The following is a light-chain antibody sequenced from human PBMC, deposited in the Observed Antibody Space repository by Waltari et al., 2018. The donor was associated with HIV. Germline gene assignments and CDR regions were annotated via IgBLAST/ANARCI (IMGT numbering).Light chain of an antibody. CDR2: DGS. Sequence: QSALTQPRSVSGSPGQSVTISCTGTSSDVGGYNYVSWYQQHPGKAPKLMIYDGSKRPSGVPDRFSGSKSGNTASLTISGRQAEDEADYYCCSYAGSYTYVVFGGGTKLTVL. CDR1: SSDVGGYNY. J-gene: IGLJ2*01. V-gene: IGLV2-11*01. CDR3: CSYAGSYTYVV.